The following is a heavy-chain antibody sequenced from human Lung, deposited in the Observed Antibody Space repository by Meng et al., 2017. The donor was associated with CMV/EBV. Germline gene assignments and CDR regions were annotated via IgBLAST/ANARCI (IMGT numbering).Heavy chain of an antibody. J-gene: IGHJ2*01. Sequence: YYWSWIRQHPGKRLEWIGEINHSGSTNYDPSLKSRVTISVDTSKNQFAMKMSSVTAADTAVYYCARGWAMRYCSSTSCYKGQWYFDLWGRGTLVTVSS. CDR2: INHSGST. D-gene: IGHD2-2*02. V-gene: IGHV4-34*01. CDR3: ARGWAMRYCSSTSCYKGQWYFDL. CDR1: YY.